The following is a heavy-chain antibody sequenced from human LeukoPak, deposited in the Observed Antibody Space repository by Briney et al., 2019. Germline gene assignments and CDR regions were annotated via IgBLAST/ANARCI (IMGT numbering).Heavy chain of an antibody. D-gene: IGHD2-15*01. CDR2: ISSSGSAI. V-gene: IGHV3-48*01. J-gene: IGHJ4*02. CDR3: VRVKGSYFDY. CDR1: GFPLSSYS. Sequence: PGGSLRLSCAASGFPLSSYSINWVRQAPGKGLEWVSYISSSGSAIYYVDCVKGRFTVSRDNAKNSLFLQMNSPRAEDTAVYYCVRVKGSYFDYWGQGALVTVSS.